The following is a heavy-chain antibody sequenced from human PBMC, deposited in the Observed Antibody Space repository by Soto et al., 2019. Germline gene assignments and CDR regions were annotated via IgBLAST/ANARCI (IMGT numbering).Heavy chain of an antibody. Sequence: SGGSLRLSCAVSGFTFSSYSMHWVRQDPDMGLEWVAFISFAGNNKYYADSVKGRFTISRDNSNNMVYLEMNSLRPDDTAVYYCARDRQKALVVVAAAGGFDYWSQGTPVTVS. CDR1: GFTFSSYS. CDR3: ARDRQKALVVVAAAGGFDY. D-gene: IGHD2-15*01. CDR2: ISFAGNNK. J-gene: IGHJ4*02. V-gene: IGHV3-30*04.